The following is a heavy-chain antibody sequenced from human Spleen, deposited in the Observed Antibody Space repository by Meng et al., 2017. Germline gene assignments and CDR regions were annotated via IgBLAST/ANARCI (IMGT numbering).Heavy chain of an antibody. Sequence: ASVKVSCKASGGTFSSYAISWVRQAPGQGLEWMGWINPNSGGTNYAQKFQGRVTMTRDTSISTAYMELSRLRSDDTAVYYCAREVYCSSTSCLFGTWFDPWGQGTLVTVSS. V-gene: IGHV1-2*02. CDR3: AREVYCSSTSCLFGTWFDP. CDR2: INPNSGGT. D-gene: IGHD2-2*01. J-gene: IGHJ5*02. CDR1: GGTFSSYA.